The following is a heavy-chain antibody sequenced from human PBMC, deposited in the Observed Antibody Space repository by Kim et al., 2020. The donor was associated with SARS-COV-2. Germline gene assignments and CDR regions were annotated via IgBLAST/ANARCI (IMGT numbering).Heavy chain of an antibody. V-gene: IGHV4-31*03. Sequence: SETLSLTCTVSGGSISSGGYYWSWIRQHPGKGLEWIGYIYYSGSTYYNPSLKSRVTISVDTSKNQFSLKLSSVTAADTAVYYCARDYYDSSGSGDWFDPWGQGTLVTVSS. CDR1: GGSISSGGYY. D-gene: IGHD3-22*01. CDR3: ARDYYDSSGSGDWFDP. J-gene: IGHJ5*02. CDR2: IYYSGST.